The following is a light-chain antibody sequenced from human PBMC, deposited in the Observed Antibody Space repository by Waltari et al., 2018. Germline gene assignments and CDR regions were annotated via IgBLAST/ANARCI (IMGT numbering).Light chain of an antibody. Sequence: EIVLTQSPVTLSLSPGERATLSCRASQSVSSSLAWYQQKPGQAPRLLIYGASSRATGIPDRFSGSGSGTDFTLTISSLEPEDFAVYYCQQYSNWPWTFGQGTKVEIK. J-gene: IGKJ1*01. CDR3: QQYSNWPWT. CDR2: GAS. CDR1: QSVSSS. V-gene: IGKV3-15*01.